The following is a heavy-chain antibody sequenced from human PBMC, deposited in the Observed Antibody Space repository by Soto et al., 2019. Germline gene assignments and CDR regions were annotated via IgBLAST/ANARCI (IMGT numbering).Heavy chain of an antibody. CDR2: IYPGDSDA. CDR3: ARRGGVSEFDY. J-gene: IGHJ4*02. D-gene: IGHD3-3*01. Sequence: LXISCNGFAYIFTNYLIGWVRQMPGKGLEWMGIIYPGDSDAKYSPSFQGQVTMSADKSITTAYPQWTSLKASDTAMYYCARRGGVSEFDYSGQGTLVTVSS. V-gene: IGHV5-51*01. CDR1: AYIFTNYL.